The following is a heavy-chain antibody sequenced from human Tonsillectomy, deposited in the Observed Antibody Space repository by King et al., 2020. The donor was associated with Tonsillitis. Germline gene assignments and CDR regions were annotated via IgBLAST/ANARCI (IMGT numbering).Heavy chain of an antibody. J-gene: IGHJ4*02. CDR1: GYTFTGYY. Sequence: QLVQSGAEVKKPGASVKVSCKASGYTFTGYYMHWVRQAPGQGHEWMGWINPNSGGTNYAQKFQGRVTMTWDTSITTAYMELSRGKSDDTAVYYCARGGWGYGDEIYYFDYWGQGTLVTVSS. CDR2: INPNSGGT. D-gene: IGHD4-17*01. CDR3: ARGGWGYGDEIYYFDY. V-gene: IGHV1-2*02.